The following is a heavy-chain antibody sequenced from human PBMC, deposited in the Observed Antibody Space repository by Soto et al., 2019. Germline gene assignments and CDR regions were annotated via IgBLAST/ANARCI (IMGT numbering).Heavy chain of an antibody. D-gene: IGHD3-9*01. CDR1: RFTFSSYA. CDR2: ISSNGGST. J-gene: IGHJ6*02. V-gene: IGHV3-64*02. Sequence: RGSMRPSSAASRFTFSSYAMHCVRQAPGKGLEYVSAISSNGGSTYYADSVKGRFTISRDNSKNTLYLQMGSLRAEDMAVYYCARGRRYGTGYYYGMDVWGQGTTVTVSS. CDR3: ARGRRYGTGYYYGMDV.